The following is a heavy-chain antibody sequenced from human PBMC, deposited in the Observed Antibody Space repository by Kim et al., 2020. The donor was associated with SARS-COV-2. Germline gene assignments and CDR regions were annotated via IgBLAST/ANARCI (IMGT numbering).Heavy chain of an antibody. J-gene: IGHJ4*02. CDR2: IYYSGST. Sequence: SETLSLTCTVSGGSISSYYWSWIRQPPGKGLEWIGYIYYSGSTNYNPSLKSRVTISVDTSKNQFSLKLSSVTAADTAVYYCARGSYGYCSGGSCYSPFDYWGQGTLVTVSS. V-gene: IGHV4-59*01. CDR1: GGSISSYY. D-gene: IGHD2-15*01. CDR3: ARGSYGYCSGGSCYSPFDY.